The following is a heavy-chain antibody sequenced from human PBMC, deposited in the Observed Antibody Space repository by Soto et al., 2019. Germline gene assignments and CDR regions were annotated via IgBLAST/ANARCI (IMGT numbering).Heavy chain of an antibody. CDR2: ISGSGGST. Sequence: SCAASGFTFSSYAMSWVRQAPGKGLEWVSAISGSGGSTYYADSVKGRFTISRDNSKNTLYLQMNSLRAEDTAVYYCAKSRVARIAAAGTSFDYWGQGTLVTVSS. CDR1: GFTFSSYA. CDR3: AKSRVARIAAAGTSFDY. V-gene: IGHV3-23*01. J-gene: IGHJ4*02. D-gene: IGHD6-13*01.